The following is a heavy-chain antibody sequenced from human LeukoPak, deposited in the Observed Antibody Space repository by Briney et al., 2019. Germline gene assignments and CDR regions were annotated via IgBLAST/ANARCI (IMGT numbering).Heavy chain of an antibody. J-gene: IGHJ4*02. CDR3: AKLKRVGIAPFDD. CDR1: GFTFSHFA. D-gene: IGHD3-10*01. V-gene: IGHV3-23*01. Sequence: GGSLRLSCAASGFTFSHFAMSWVRQAPGKGLHWVSTISGSGNKTYDADSVKGRFTISRDNSKNTLYLQMTGLRAEDTAVHYCAKLKRVGIAPFDDWGQGILVTVSS. CDR2: ISGSGNKT.